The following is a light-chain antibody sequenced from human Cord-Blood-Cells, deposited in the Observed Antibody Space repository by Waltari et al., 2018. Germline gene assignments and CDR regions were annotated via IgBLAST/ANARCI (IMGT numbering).Light chain of an antibody. CDR2: GNS. CDR3: QSYDSSLSGVV. Sequence: QSVLTQPPSVSAAPGQRVTISCTGRSPNIGAGQAVPWYQQLPGTAPKPLIYGNSNRPSGVPDRFSGSKSGTSASLAITGLQAEDEADYYCQSYDSSLSGVVFGGGTKLTVL. J-gene: IGLJ2*01. CDR1: SPNIGAGQA. V-gene: IGLV1-40*01.